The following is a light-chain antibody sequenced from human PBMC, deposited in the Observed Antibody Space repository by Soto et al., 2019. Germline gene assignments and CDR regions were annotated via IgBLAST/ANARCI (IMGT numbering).Light chain of an antibody. CDR1: QDIRNY. Sequence: DIQMIQSPSSLSASVGDRVTITCRASQDIRNYLAWYQQKPGKVPKLLIYAASTLQSGVPSRFSGSGSGTEFTLTISSLQPEDVATFYCQKYNSVPWTFGQGTKVEIK. J-gene: IGKJ1*01. CDR3: QKYNSVPWT. CDR2: AAS. V-gene: IGKV1-27*01.